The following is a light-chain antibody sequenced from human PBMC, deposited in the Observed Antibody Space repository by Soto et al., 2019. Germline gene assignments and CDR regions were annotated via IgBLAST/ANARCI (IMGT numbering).Light chain of an antibody. J-gene: IGKJ1*01. V-gene: IGKV2-28*01. CDR2: LAS. Sequence: DIVMTQSPLSLPFTPGEPASISCRSSQSLLHSNGNHYLEWYFQKPGQSPQLLIYLASIRASGVPDRFSGSGSGTDFILKISRVEAEDVGVYYFMQALHTPRTFGQGTKVEIK. CDR1: QSLLHSNGNHY. CDR3: MQALHTPRT.